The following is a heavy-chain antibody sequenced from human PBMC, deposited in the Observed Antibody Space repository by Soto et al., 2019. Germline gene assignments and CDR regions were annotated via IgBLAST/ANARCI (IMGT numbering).Heavy chain of an antibody. D-gene: IGHD2-21*01. J-gene: IGHJ3*02. V-gene: IGHV4-31*03. CDR1: GGSISSGAYY. CDR2: IYYSGST. CDR3: ARDNGDYDI. Sequence: QVQLQESGPGLVKPSETLSLTCTVFGGSISSGAYYWSWIRQHPGKGLEWIGYIYYSGSTYYNPSLERRVTISVDASQNQFSLKLSSVTAADTAVYYCARDNGDYDIWGHGTMVTVSS.